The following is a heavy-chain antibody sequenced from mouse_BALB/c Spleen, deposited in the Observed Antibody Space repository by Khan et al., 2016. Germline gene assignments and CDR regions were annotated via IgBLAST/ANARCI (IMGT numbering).Heavy chain of an antibody. CDR1: GYTFSSYW. CDR2: ILPGSGST. CDR3: ARKAITTARYFDV. V-gene: IGHV1-9*01. Sequence: VQLQESGAELMKPGASVKISCKAAGYTFSSYWIEWVKQRPGHGLEWIGEILPGSGSTNYNEKFKGKATFTADTSSNTAYMQLSSLTSEDSAVYYSARKAITTARYFDVWGAGTTVTVSS. D-gene: IGHD1-2*01. J-gene: IGHJ1*01.